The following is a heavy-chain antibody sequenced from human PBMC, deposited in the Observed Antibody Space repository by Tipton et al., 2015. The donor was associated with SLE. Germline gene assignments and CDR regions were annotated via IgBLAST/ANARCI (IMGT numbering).Heavy chain of an antibody. CDR3: ARDQVGVGDFDY. CDR2: IHHSGTT. CDR1: GGSISNYY. Sequence: TLSLTCTVFGGSISNYYWSWIRQSPGKGLEWIGYIHHSGTTNYNPPLQSRVTISRDPSKNQFSLKLSSATAADTAVYYCARDQVGVGDFDYWGQGTLVTVSS. V-gene: IGHV4-59*01. D-gene: IGHD1-26*01. J-gene: IGHJ4*02.